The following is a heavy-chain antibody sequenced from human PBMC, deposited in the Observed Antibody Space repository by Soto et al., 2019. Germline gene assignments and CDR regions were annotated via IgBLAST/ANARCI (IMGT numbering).Heavy chain of an antibody. CDR1: GYTFTSYY. J-gene: IGHJ3*02. V-gene: IGHV1-46*03. CDR3: ARDGGSGGSFDAFDI. Sequence: GVSVKVSCKASGYTFTSYYMHWVRQAPGQGLEWMGIINPSGGSTSYAQKFQGRVTMTRDTSTSTVYMELSSLRSEDTAVYYCARDGGSGGSFDAFDIWGQGTMVTVSS. D-gene: IGHD2-15*01. CDR2: INPSGGST.